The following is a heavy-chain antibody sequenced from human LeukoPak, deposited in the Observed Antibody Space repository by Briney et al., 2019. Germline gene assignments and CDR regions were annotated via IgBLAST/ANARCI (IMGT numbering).Heavy chain of an antibody. D-gene: IGHD1-26*01. V-gene: IGHV4-61*01. Sequence: SETLSLTCTVSGGSVSSGSYYWSWIRQPPGKGLEWIGYIYYSGSTSYNPSLKSRVTISVDTSKNQFSLQLSSVTAADTAVYYCARENGEIYYGPFDYWGQGTLVTVSS. CDR2: IYYSGST. J-gene: IGHJ4*02. CDR3: ARENGEIYYGPFDY. CDR1: GGSVSSGSYY.